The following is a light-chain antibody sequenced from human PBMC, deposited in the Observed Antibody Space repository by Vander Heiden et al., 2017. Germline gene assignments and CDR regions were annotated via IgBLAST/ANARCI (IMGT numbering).Light chain of an antibody. Sequence: IVLTQSPATLSLSPGERATLSCRASQSVARYLAWYQQKPGQAPRLLIYDASSRATGIPARFSGSGSGTDFTLTISSLEPEDLAVYYCQQRSNWPTFGQGTRLEMK. J-gene: IGKJ5*01. CDR3: QQRSNWPT. CDR2: DAS. CDR1: QSVARY. V-gene: IGKV3-11*01.